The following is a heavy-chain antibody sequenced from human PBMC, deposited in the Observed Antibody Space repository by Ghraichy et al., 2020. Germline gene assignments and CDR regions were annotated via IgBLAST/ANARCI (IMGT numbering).Heavy chain of an antibody. D-gene: IGHD3-22*01. CDR2: IYYSGST. CDR1: GGSISSSSYY. J-gene: IGHJ3*02. CDR3: ARPKTSTMITDDAFDI. Sequence: SETLSLTCTVSGGSISSSSYYWGWIRQPPGKGLEWIGSIYYSGSTYYNPSLKSRVTISVDTSKNQFSLKLSSVTAADTAVYYCARPKTSTMITDDAFDIWGQGTMVTVSS. V-gene: IGHV4-39*01.